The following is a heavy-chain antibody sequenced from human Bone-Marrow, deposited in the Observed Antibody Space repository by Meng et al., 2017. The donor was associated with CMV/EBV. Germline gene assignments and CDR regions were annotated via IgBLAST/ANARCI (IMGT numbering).Heavy chain of an antibody. V-gene: IGHV1-18*01. D-gene: IGHD6-13*01. CDR1: GYNFRTFG. Sequence: ASVKVSCKASGYNFRTFGISWVRKAPGQGLEWMGWISGYNGNTNYTQKFQGRVTMTRDASTSTAYMELRSLRSDDTAVYYCARENSASSSWYEQANWFDPWGQGTLVTVSS. J-gene: IGHJ5*02. CDR2: ISGYNGNT. CDR3: ARENSASSSWYEQANWFDP.